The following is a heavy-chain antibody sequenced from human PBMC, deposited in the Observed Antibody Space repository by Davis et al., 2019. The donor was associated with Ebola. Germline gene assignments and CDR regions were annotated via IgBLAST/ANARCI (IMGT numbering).Heavy chain of an antibody. D-gene: IGHD5-24*01. CDR1: GGSVSSNSHY. CDR3: ARVSDGLDG. Sequence: MPSETLFLTCTVSGGSVSSNSHYWSWIRQPPGKGLEWIGYIYHTGSANYNSSLKSRVTISVGTSKNQFSLKLSSVTAADTAVYYCARVSDGLDGWGQGTLVTVSS. J-gene: IGHJ4*02. V-gene: IGHV4-61*01. CDR2: IYHTGSA.